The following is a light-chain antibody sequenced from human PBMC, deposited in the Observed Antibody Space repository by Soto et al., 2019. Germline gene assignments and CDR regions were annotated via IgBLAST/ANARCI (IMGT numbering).Light chain of an antibody. CDR3: QQFSSYPLT. Sequence: EIVLTQSPATLSLSPGERATLSCRASQSVSSYLAWYQQKPAQAPRLLISDASNRATGIPARFSGGGSGADFTLTISRLEPEDFAVYYCQQFSSYPLTFGGGTKVDIK. CDR2: DAS. J-gene: IGKJ4*01. CDR1: QSVSSY. V-gene: IGKV3-11*01.